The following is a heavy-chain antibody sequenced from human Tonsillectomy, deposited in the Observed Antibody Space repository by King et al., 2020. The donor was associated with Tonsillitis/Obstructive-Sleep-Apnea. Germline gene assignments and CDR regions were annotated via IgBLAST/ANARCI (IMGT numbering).Heavy chain of an antibody. D-gene: IGHD1-26*01. V-gene: IGHV4-59*08. CDR3: ESRGAGFGR. CDR1: GGSISSDY. Sequence: VQLQESGPGLVRPSETLSLTCTVSGGSISSDYWNWIRQPPGKGLEYIGYINERGATNYNPSLESRVTMSVDTSKNQFSLRLSSVTAADTAVYYCESRGAGFGRWGQGFLVTVSS. CDR2: INERGAT. J-gene: IGHJ5*02.